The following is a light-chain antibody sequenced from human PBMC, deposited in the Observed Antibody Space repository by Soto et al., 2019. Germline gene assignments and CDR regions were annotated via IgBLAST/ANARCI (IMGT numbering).Light chain of an antibody. CDR3: QQYDNWLRT. J-gene: IGKJ1*01. CDR2: GAS. CDR1: QSVGIN. V-gene: IGKV3-15*01. Sequence: EIVMTQSPVTLSVSPGERATLSCRASQSVGINLDWYQQKPGQSPRLLIYGASTRATGIPARFSGSGSGTEFTLTISSLQSEDSAVYYCQQYDNWLRTFGQGTKVDIK.